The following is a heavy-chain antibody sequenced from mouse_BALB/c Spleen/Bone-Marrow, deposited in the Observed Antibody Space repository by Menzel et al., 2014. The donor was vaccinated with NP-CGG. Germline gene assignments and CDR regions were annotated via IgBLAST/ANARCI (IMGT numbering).Heavy chain of an antibody. J-gene: IGHJ2*01. CDR3: ARSVVATRYFDY. V-gene: IGHV3-2*02. Sequence: EVKLQESGPGLVKPSQSLSLTCTVTGYSITSDYAWNWIRQFPGNKLEWMGYITYSVSTSYNPSLKSRISITRDTSKNQFFLQLNSVTTEDTATYYWARSVVATRYFDYWGQGTTLTVSS. D-gene: IGHD1-1*01. CDR2: ITYSVST. CDR1: GYSITSDYA.